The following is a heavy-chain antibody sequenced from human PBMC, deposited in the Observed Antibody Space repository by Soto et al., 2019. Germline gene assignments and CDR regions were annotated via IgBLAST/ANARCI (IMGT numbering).Heavy chain of an antibody. CDR3: AGKIAAGLGVNSDYYYRMDV. V-gene: IGHV4-59*08. Sequence: SETLSLTCTVSGGSISSYYWSWIRQPPGKGLEWIGYIYYSGSTNYNPSLKSRVTISVDTSKNQFSLKLSSVTAADTAVYYCAGKIAAGLGVNSDYYYRMDVWGQGTKVTVYS. J-gene: IGHJ6*02. D-gene: IGHD6-13*01. CDR2: IYYSGST. CDR1: GGSISSYY.